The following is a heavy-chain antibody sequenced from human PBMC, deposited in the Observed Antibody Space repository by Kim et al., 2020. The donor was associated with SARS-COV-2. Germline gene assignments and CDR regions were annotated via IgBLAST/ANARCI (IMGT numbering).Heavy chain of an antibody. D-gene: IGHD6-13*01. J-gene: IGHJ4*02. CDR2: INSDGSST. Sequence: GGSLRLSCAASGFTFSSYWMHWVRQAPGKGLVWVSRINSDGSSTSYADSVKGRFTISRDNAKNTLYLQMNSLRAEDTAVYYCARGGLQQQLRYWGQGTLVTVSS. V-gene: IGHV3-74*01. CDR1: GFTFSSYW. CDR3: ARGGLQQQLRY.